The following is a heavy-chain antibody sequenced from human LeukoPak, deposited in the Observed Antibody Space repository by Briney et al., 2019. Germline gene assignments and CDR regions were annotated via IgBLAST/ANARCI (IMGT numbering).Heavy chain of an antibody. CDR2: INHSGST. CDR3: ARAPANDNAGRYFDWLFTPYYYYGMDV. V-gene: IGHV4-34*01. J-gene: IGHJ6*02. D-gene: IGHD3-9*01. CDR1: GGSFSGYY. Sequence: TTSETLSLTCAVYGGSFSGYYWSWIRQPPGKGLEWIGEINHSGSTNYNPSLKSRVTISVDTSKNQFSLKLSSVTAADTAVYYCARAPANDNAGRYFDWLFTPYYYYGMDVWGQGTTVTVSS.